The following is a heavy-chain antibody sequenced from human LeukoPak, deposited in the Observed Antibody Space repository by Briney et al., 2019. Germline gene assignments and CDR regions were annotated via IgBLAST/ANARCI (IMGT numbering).Heavy chain of an antibody. Sequence: PSETLSLTCIVSGGSISGGTYYWGWIRQPPGKGLEWIGSIYYSGSTYYNPSLKSRVTISVDTSKNQFSLKLSSVTAADTAVYYCARTYYDFWSGYFNWFDPWGQGTLVTVSS. CDR1: GGSISGGTYY. CDR3: ARTYYDFWSGYFNWFDP. J-gene: IGHJ5*02. V-gene: IGHV4-39*01. CDR2: IYYSGST. D-gene: IGHD3-3*01.